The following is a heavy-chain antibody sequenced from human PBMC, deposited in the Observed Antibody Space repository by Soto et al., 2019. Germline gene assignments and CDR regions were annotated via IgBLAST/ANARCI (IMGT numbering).Heavy chain of an antibody. CDR2: IYYSGST. J-gene: IGHJ4*02. D-gene: IGHD6-6*01. CDR3: ARLRRSSSSGPPIKFRAVAGPYYFDY. V-gene: IGHV4-39*01. CDR1: GGSISSSSYY. Sequence: SETLSLTCTVSGGSISSSSYYWGWIRQPPGKGLEWIGSIYYSGSTYYNPSLKSRVTISVDTSKNQFSLKLSSVTAADTAVYYCARLRRSSSSGPPIKFRAVAGPYYFDYWGQGTLVTVSS.